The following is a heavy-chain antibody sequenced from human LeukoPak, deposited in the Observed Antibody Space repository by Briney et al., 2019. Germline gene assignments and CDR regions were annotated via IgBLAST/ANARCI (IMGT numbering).Heavy chain of an antibody. CDR3: AKGPYGSGSPGMDV. Sequence: GESLRLSCAASGFTFSSYAMSWVRQAPGKGLEWVSAISGSGGSTYYADSVKGRFTISRDNSKNTLYLQMNSLRAEDTAVYYCAKGPYGSGSPGMDVWGQGTTVTVSS. CDR2: ISGSGGST. V-gene: IGHV3-23*01. CDR1: GFTFSSYA. D-gene: IGHD3-10*01. J-gene: IGHJ6*02.